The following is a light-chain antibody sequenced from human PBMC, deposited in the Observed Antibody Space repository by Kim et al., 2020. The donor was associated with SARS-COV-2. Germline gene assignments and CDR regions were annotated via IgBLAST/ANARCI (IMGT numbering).Light chain of an antibody. V-gene: IGKV3-20*01. Sequence: SPGEEATLSCRASQRVSNSYLAWYQQKPGQAPRLLIYGASSRATGIPDRFSGSGSGTDFTFSISRLEPEDFAVYYCQQYGSSPLTFGGGTKVDIK. J-gene: IGKJ4*01. CDR2: GAS. CDR1: QRVSNSY. CDR3: QQYGSSPLT.